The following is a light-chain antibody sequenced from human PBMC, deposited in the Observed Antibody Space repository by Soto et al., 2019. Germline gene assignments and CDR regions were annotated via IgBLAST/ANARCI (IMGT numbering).Light chain of an antibody. V-gene: IGLV1-44*01. CDR1: TSNIGSNT. CDR3: AVWDDSLNAWV. Sequence: QSVLTQPPSASGTPGQSVTISCSGSTSNIGSNTVNWYQQLPGTAPKLRVYSNDQRPSGVPDRSSASKSGTSAFLAISGLQSEDEADYDCAVWDDSLNAWVFGGGTKLTVL. CDR2: SND. J-gene: IGLJ3*02.